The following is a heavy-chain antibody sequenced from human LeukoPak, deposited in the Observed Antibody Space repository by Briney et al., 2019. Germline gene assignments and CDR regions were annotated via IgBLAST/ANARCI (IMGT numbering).Heavy chain of an antibody. V-gene: IGHV3-48*01. CDR3: ARGESYVQGDRGFDP. CDR1: GFTFSSYS. CDR2: ISSSSSTI. Sequence: GGSLRLSCAASGFTFSSYSMSWVRQAPGKGLEWVSYISSSSSTIYYADSVKGRFTISRDNAKNSLYLQMNSLRAEDTAVYYCARGESYVQGDRGFDPWGQGTLSPSPQ. J-gene: IGHJ5*02. D-gene: IGHD1-26*01.